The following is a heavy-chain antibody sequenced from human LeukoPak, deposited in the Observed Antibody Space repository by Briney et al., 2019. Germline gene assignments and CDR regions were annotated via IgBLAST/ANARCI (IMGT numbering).Heavy chain of an antibody. CDR3: AKGCSGYGSGSYYSGPLPY. J-gene: IGHJ4*02. V-gene: IGHV3-23*01. CDR1: GFTFSSYA. CDR2: ISGSGGST. D-gene: IGHD3-10*01. Sequence: GGSLRLSCAASGFTFSSYAMSWVRQAPGKGLEWVSAISGSGGSTYCADSVKGRFTISRDNSKNTLYLQMNSLRAEDTAVYYCAKGCSGYGSGSYYSGPLPYWGQGTLVTVSS.